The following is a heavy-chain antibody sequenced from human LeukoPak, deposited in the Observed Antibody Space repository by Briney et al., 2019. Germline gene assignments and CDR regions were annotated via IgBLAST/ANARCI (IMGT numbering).Heavy chain of an antibody. Sequence: GGSLRLSCAASGFTFSTFAMIWVRQPPGKGLVWVSSIFPSGGEIHYADSVRGRFTISRDNSKSTLSLQMNSLRAEDTAIYYCATYRQVLLPFESWGQGTLVTVSS. CDR2: IFPSGGEI. J-gene: IGHJ4*02. V-gene: IGHV3-23*01. D-gene: IGHD2-8*02. CDR1: GFTFSTFA. CDR3: ATYRQVLLPFES.